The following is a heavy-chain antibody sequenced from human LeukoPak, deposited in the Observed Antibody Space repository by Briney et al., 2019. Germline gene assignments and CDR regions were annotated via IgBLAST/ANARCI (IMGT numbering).Heavy chain of an antibody. Sequence: HPGGSLRLSCAASGFTFSSYSMNWVREAPGKGLEWVSYISSSSSTIYYADSVKGRFTISRDNSKNMLYLQMNSLRAEDTAVYYCAKVGYYDSSGYYLPYYFDYWGQGTLVTVSS. CDR1: GFTFSSYS. J-gene: IGHJ4*02. CDR2: ISSSSSTI. CDR3: AKVGYYDSSGYYLPYYFDY. D-gene: IGHD3-22*01. V-gene: IGHV3-48*01.